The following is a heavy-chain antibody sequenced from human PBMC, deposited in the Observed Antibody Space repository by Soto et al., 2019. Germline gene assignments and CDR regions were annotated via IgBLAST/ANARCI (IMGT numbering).Heavy chain of an antibody. D-gene: IGHD6-13*01. Sequence: PSQTLSLTCVISGDSVSSNSAAWNWIRQSPSGGLEWLGRTYYRSKWYFEYAVTVEGRITINPDTSKNQFSLQLSSVTAADTAVYYCARAPAPLYSSSWYYFDYWGQGTLLTVSS. V-gene: IGHV6-1*01. CDR1: GDSVSSNSAA. CDR2: TYYRSKWYF. CDR3: ARAPAPLYSSSWYYFDY. J-gene: IGHJ4*02.